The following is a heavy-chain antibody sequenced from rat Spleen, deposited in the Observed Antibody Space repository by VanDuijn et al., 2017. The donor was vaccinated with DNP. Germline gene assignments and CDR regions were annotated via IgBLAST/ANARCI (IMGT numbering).Heavy chain of an antibody. CDR2: ISSNGGTT. V-gene: IGHV5-7*01. CDR1: GFTFSDYG. CDR3: AKGGDYGAFDY. D-gene: IGHD1-11*01. J-gene: IGHJ2*01. Sequence: EVQLVESGGGLVQPGGSLRLSCAASGFTFSDYGMAWVRQAPKKSLEWVATISSNGGTTYYRDSVKGRFTISRDNAENTVYLQLNSLRSEDTATYYCAKGGDYGAFDYWGQGVMVTVSS.